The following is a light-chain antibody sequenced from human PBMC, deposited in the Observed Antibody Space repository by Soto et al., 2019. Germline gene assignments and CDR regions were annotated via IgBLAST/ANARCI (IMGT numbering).Light chain of an antibody. J-gene: IGLJ3*02. CDR1: RSDVGAYKY. CDR2: EVS. V-gene: IGLV2-8*01. Sequence: QSALTQPPSASGSPGQSVTISCTGTRSDVGAYKYVSWYQQYPAKAPKLMIYEVSKRPSGVPDRFSDSKSGNTASLTVSGLQAEDEADYYCTSYVGSDIRVFGGGTKVTVL. CDR3: TSYVGSDIRV.